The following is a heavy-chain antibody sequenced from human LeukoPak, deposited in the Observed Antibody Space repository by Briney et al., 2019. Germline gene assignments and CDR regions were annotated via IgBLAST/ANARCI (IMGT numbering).Heavy chain of an antibody. D-gene: IGHD3-10*01. V-gene: IGHV1-2*04. J-gene: IGHJ6*02. CDR3: ARGGGPYGSGSYYPPQNYYYGMDV. CDR1: GYTFTGYY. Sequence: VASVKVSCKASGYTFTGYYMHWVRQAPGQGLEWMGWINPNSGGTNYAQKFQGWVTMTRDTSISTAYMELSRLRSDDTAVYYCARGGGPYGSGSYYPPQNYYYGMDVWGQGTTVTVSS. CDR2: INPNSGGT.